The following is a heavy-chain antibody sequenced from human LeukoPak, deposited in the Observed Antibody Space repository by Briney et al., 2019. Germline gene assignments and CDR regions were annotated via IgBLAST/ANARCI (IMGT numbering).Heavy chain of an antibody. Sequence: AASVKVSCKASGGTFSSYAISWVRQAPGQGREWMGRIIPILGIANYAQKFQGRVTITADKSTSTAYMELSSLRSEDTAVYYCARADYYDSSGYYFDYYGMDVWGQGTTVTVSS. D-gene: IGHD3-22*01. CDR2: IIPILGIA. J-gene: IGHJ6*02. CDR3: ARADYYDSSGYYFDYYGMDV. V-gene: IGHV1-69*04. CDR1: GGTFSSYA.